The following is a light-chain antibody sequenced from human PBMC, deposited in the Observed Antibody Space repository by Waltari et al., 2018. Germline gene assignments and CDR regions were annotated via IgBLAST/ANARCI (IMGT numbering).Light chain of an antibody. CDR1: KLGDKY. CDR3: QAWDSSTAI. Sequence: SYELTQPPSVSVSPGQTASITCSGDKLGDKYACWYQQKPGESPVLVIYQDNNRPSGSPERLSGSNSGNTATLAIRGTQAMDEADYYCQAWDSSTAIFGGGTKLTFL. J-gene: IGLJ2*01. CDR2: QDN. V-gene: IGLV3-1*01.